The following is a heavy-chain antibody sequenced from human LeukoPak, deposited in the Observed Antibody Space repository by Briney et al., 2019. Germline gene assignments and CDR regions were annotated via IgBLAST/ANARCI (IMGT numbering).Heavy chain of an antibody. D-gene: IGHD5-24*01. Sequence: GGSLRLSCAASGFTFDNYAMTWVRQGPGKGLEWIATISGSGGSTYYADSVKGRFTIFRDNSKNTLYLQMSSLRAEDTAVYYCAKALEMATISSDHWGQGTLVTVSS. CDR2: ISGSGGST. V-gene: IGHV3-23*01. CDR1: GFTFDNYA. J-gene: IGHJ4*02. CDR3: AKALEMATISSDH.